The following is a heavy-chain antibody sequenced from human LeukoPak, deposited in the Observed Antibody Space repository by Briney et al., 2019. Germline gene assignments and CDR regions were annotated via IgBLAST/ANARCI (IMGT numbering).Heavy chain of an antibody. CDR3: ARQQWSERYFNL. D-gene: IGHD6-19*01. J-gene: IGHJ2*01. Sequence: GESLKISCKGSGYSFTTHWIGWVRQMPGKGLEWMGVIYPGDCDTRYSPSFQGQVTISADKSVSTAYLQWISLKALDSAIYYCARQQWSERYFNLWGRGTLVTVSS. V-gene: IGHV5-51*01. CDR2: IYPGDCDT. CDR1: GYSFTTHW.